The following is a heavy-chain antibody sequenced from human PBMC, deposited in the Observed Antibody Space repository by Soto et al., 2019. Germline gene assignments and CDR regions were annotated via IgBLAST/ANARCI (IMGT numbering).Heavy chain of an antibody. CDR2: IYYSGST. D-gene: IGHD3-10*01. J-gene: IGHJ6*02. V-gene: IGHV4-39*01. CDR3: ARRSGYYGSGTYGMDV. Sequence: PSESMALTCAVSGGSISSRNWWSWVRQPPGKGLEWIGSIYYSGSTYYNPSLKSRVTISVDTSKNQFSLKLSSVTAADTAVYYCARRSGYYGSGTYGMDVWGQGTTVTVSS. CDR1: GGSISSRNW.